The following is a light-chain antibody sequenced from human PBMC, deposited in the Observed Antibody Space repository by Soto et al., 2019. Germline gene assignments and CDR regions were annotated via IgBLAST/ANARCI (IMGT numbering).Light chain of an antibody. Sequence: EIVLTQSPGTPSLSPGERATLSCRASQSVSRSYLAWYQQKPGHAPRLLIYGASSRATGIPDRFSGSGSGTDFTLTISRMEPEDFAVYYCQQYGSSRTFCQGTKVDIK. V-gene: IGKV3-20*01. CDR2: GAS. J-gene: IGKJ1*01. CDR1: QSVSRSY. CDR3: QQYGSSRT.